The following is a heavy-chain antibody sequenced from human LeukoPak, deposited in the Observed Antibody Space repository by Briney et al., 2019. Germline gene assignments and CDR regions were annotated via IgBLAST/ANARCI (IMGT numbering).Heavy chain of an antibody. J-gene: IGHJ4*02. CDR1: GFTLSSHE. Sequence: PGGSLRLSCAASGFTLSSHEMNWVRQAPGKGLEWVSAISGSGGTTYYADPVKGRFTFSRDNSKNTLYLQMNSLRAEDTAVYYCATFSGGWYAGYDYWGQGTLVTVSS. D-gene: IGHD6-13*01. CDR2: ISGSGGTT. V-gene: IGHV3-23*01. CDR3: ATFSGGWYAGYDY.